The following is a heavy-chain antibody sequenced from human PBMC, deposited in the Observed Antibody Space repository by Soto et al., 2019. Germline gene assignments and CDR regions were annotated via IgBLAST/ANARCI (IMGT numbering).Heavy chain of an antibody. D-gene: IGHD6-6*01. V-gene: IGHV1-3*01. Sequence: ASVKVSCKASGYTFTSYAVHWVRQAPGQRLEWMGWINAGNGNTKYSQKFQGRVTITRDTSASTAYMELSSLRSEDTAVYYCARADSSSSYNYYGMDGWGQGTTFTVSS. CDR2: INAGNGNT. CDR1: GYTFTSYA. CDR3: ARADSSSSYNYYGMDG. J-gene: IGHJ6*02.